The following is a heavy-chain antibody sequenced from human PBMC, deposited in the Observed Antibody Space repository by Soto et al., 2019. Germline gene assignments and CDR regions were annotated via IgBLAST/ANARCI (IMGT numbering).Heavy chain of an antibody. CDR3: AKCAAYGSREFDY. J-gene: IGHJ4*02. V-gene: IGHV3-23*01. D-gene: IGHD3-10*01. Sequence: GASVKVSCAASGFTFSSYAMTWVRQAPGKGLEWVSAISGSGGNTYYADSVKGRFSISRDNSKNTLYLQMNSLRAEDTAIYYCAKCAAYGSREFDYWGQGTLVTVSS. CDR1: GFTFSSYA. CDR2: ISGSGGNT.